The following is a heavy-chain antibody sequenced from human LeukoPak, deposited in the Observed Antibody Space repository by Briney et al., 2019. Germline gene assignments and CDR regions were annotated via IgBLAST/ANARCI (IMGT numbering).Heavy chain of an antibody. J-gene: IGHJ6*03. CDR3: AKKHASYSYMDV. CDR1: GGSFSGYY. Sequence: SETLSLTCAVYGGSFSGYYWSWIRQPPGKGLEWIGEINHSGSTNYNPSLKSRVTISVDTSKNQFSLKLSSVTAADTAVHYCAKKHASYSYMDVWGKGTTVTVSS. V-gene: IGHV4-34*01. CDR2: INHSGST.